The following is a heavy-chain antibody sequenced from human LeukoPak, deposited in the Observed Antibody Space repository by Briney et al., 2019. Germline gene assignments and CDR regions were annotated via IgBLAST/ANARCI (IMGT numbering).Heavy chain of an antibody. CDR1: GGTFSSYA. Sequence: SVKVSCKASGGTFSSYAISWVRQSPGQGLEWMGRIIPILGIANYAQKFQGRVTITADKSTSTAYMELSSLRSEDTAVYYCARELAAAGSYYFDYWGQGTLVTVSS. J-gene: IGHJ4*02. CDR2: IIPILGIA. D-gene: IGHD6-13*01. CDR3: ARELAAAGSYYFDY. V-gene: IGHV1-69*04.